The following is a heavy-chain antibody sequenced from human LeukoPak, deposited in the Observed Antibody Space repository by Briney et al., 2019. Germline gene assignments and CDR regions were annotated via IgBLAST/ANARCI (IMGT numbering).Heavy chain of an antibody. V-gene: IGHV4-34*01. CDR2: INHSGST. Sequence: KPSETLSLTCAVYGGSFSGYYWSWTRQPPGKGLEWIGEINHSGSTNYNPSLKSRVTISVDTSKNQFSLKLSSVTAADTAVYYCARGRTLRYFDWLLSPFDYWGQGTLVAVSS. CDR3: ARGRTLRYFDWLLSPFDY. J-gene: IGHJ4*02. CDR1: GGSFSGYY. D-gene: IGHD3-9*01.